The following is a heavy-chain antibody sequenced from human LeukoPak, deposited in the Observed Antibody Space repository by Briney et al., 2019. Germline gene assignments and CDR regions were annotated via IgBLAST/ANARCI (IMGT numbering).Heavy chain of an antibody. CDR1: GFTFSSYS. D-gene: IGHD3-22*01. Sequence: GGSLRLSCAASGFTFSSYSMNWVRQAPGKGLEWVSYISSSSSTIYCADSVKGRFTISRDNAKNSLYLQMNSLRDEDTAVYYCASTQFFYYYDSSGYQPPRDDYWGQGTLVTVSS. V-gene: IGHV3-48*02. J-gene: IGHJ4*02. CDR2: ISSSSSTI. CDR3: ASTQFFYYYDSSGYQPPRDDY.